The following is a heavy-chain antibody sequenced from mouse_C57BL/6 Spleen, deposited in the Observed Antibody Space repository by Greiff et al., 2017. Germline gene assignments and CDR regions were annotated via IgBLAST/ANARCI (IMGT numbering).Heavy chain of an antibody. CDR3: ARGYYGSGAY. CDR1: GFTFSDYY. J-gene: IGHJ3*01. Sequence: EVQVVESGGGLVQPGGSLKLSCAASGFTFSDYYMYWVRQTPEKRLEWVAYISNGGGSTYYPDTVKGRFNISRDNAKNTLYLQMRRLKSEDTAMYYCARGYYGSGAYWGQGTLVTVSA. V-gene: IGHV5-12*01. CDR2: ISNGGGST. D-gene: IGHD1-1*01.